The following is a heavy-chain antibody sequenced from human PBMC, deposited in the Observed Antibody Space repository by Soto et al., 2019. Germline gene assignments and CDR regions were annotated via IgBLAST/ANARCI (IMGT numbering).Heavy chain of an antibody. CDR3: ARDKDRQQLGGNYYYIMDV. CDR1: GGTFRTNA. CDR2: IIPIFPTP. J-gene: IGHJ6*02. V-gene: IGHV1-69*12. Sequence: QVQLVQSGAEVKKPGSSVKISRKASGGTFRTNAFSWVRQAPGQGLEWMGGIIPIFPTPDYAQKFQGRVTITADESTTTTYMELSSLRSEDTATYYCARDKDRQQLGGNYYYIMDVWGQGTTVTVSS. D-gene: IGHD3-3*02.